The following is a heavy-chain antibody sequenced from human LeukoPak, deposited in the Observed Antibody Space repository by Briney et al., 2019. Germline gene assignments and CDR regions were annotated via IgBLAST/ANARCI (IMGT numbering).Heavy chain of an antibody. D-gene: IGHD1-26*01. Sequence: ASVKVSCKASGYTFTSYGISWVRQAPGQGLEWMGWISAYNGNTNYAQKLQGRVTMTTDTSTSTAYMELRSLRSDDTAVYYCARSFISGSYPRPLDYWGQGTLVTVPS. CDR1: GYTFTSYG. J-gene: IGHJ4*02. V-gene: IGHV1-18*01. CDR3: ARSFISGSYPRPLDY. CDR2: ISAYNGNT.